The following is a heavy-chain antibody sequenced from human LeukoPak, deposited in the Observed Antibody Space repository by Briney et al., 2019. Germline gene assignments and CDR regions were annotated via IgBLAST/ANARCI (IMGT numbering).Heavy chain of an antibody. CDR1: GYTFTNYG. V-gene: IGHV1-18*01. CDR3: ARVMASAGFYIDY. CDR2: ISAYKGNT. J-gene: IGHJ4*02. D-gene: IGHD6-19*01. Sequence: ASVKVSCKASGYTFTNYGISWVRQAPGQGLEWLGSISAYKGNTNYAQKLQGRVTMTTDTSTSTVSMELRSLRSDDTAVYYCARVMASAGFYIDYWGQGTLVTVSS.